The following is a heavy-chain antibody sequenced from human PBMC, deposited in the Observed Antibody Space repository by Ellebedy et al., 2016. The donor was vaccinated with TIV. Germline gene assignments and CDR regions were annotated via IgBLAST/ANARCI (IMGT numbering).Heavy chain of an antibody. J-gene: IGHJ5*02. V-gene: IGHV3-7*01. CDR2: IKEDGSVR. Sequence: PGGSLRLSCAASGFTFSASWMTWVRQAPGKGLEWVANIKEDGSVRDYVDSVKGRFTISRDNAKNSLYLQLNSLRAEDTAVYYCASTGLAWGQGTLVTVSS. CDR1: GFTFSASW. D-gene: IGHD2-8*02. CDR3: ASTGLA.